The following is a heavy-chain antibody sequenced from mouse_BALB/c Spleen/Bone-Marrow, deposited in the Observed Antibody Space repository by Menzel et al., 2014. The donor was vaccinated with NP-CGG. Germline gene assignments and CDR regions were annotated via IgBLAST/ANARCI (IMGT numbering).Heavy chain of an antibody. Sequence: QVQLKQSGAELVKPGTSVKLSCKTSGYTFTSYWMHWVKQRPGQGLEWIGEIIPSNGRSNYNEKFKNKATLTVDKSSSTAYMQLSSLTSEDSAVYFCARTYGVAPYSYARYDGGQGTSVTVSS. CDR2: IIPSNGRS. CDR1: GYTFTSYW. D-gene: IGHD2-10*02. J-gene: IGHJ4*01. CDR3: ARTYGVAPYSYARYD. V-gene: IGHV1S81*02.